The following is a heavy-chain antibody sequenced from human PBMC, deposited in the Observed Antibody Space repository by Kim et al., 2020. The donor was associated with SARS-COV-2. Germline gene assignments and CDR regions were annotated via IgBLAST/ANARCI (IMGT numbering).Heavy chain of an antibody. V-gene: IGHV3-43*01. CDR1: GFSFDDYT. Sequence: GGSLRLSCAASGFSFDDYTMHWVRQAPGKGLEWVSLISWDGSSIYYADSVKGRFTIYRDNSKNSLYLQMNSLRTEDTALYYCAKDRGHSSSRYAQFDCWGQGTLVAVSS. CDR3: AKDRGHSSSRYAQFDC. CDR2: ISWDGSSI. J-gene: IGHJ4*02. D-gene: IGHD6-13*01.